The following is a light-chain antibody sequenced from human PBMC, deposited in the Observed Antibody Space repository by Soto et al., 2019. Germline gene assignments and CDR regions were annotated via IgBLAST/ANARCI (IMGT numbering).Light chain of an antibody. CDR3: QLYGDSPMYP. Sequence: EIVLTQSPGTPSLSPGELATLSCRASQSVSDSSLACSHQKPGQAPRLLIYGASRRATGIPETFSGSGSGPDFTLTISRLEPEDFAVYSCQLYGDSPMYPFGQGTKLEI. V-gene: IGKV3-20*01. CDR2: GAS. CDR1: QSVSDSS. J-gene: IGKJ2*01.